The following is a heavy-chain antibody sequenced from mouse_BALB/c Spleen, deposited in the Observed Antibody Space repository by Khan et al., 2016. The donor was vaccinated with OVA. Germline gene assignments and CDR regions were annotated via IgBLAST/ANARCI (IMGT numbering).Heavy chain of an antibody. CDR2: IYPVNSDT. V-gene: IGHV1-5*01. Sequence: EVQLQESGTVLARPGASVKMSCKASGYTFTTYWMHWVKQRPGQGLEWIGTIYPVNSDTNYNQKFKGKAKLTAVTSTSTAYLELNSLTNEDSAVYYCSRNGFGNYESWDYWGQGTTLTVSS. J-gene: IGHJ2*01. D-gene: IGHD2-1*01. CDR1: GYTFTTYW. CDR3: SRNGFGNYESWDY.